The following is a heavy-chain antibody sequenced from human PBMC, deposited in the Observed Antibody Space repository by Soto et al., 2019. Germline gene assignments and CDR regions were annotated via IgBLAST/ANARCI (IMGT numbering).Heavy chain of an antibody. CDR3: ATASGYSSSWYGSWGLGYYYMDV. J-gene: IGHJ6*03. V-gene: IGHV1-18*01. CDR2: ISAYNGNT. Sequence: ASVKVSCKASGYTFTSYGISWVRQAPGQGLEWMGWISAYNGNTNYAQKLQGRVTMTTDTSTSTAYMELRGLRSDDTAVYYCATASGYSSSWYGSWGLGYYYMDVWGKGTTVTVSS. CDR1: GYTFTSYG. D-gene: IGHD6-13*01.